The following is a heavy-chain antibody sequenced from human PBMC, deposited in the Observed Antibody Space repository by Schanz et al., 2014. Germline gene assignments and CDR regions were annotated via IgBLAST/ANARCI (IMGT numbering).Heavy chain of an antibody. CDR3: AKDRSWDYDSSGYFDY. CDR1: GFTFSSYA. CDR2: ISGGGGTT. V-gene: IGHV3-23*01. Sequence: EVQLLESGGGLVQPGGSLRLSCAASGFTFSSYAMSWVRQAPGKGLEWVSAISGGGGTTYYADSVKGRFTISRDNSKNTLYLQMNSLRAEDTAVYYCAKDRSWDYDSSGYFDYWGQGTLVTFSS. D-gene: IGHD3-22*01. J-gene: IGHJ4*02.